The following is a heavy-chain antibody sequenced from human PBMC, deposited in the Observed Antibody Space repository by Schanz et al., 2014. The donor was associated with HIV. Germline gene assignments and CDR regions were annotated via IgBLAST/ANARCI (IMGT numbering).Heavy chain of an antibody. CDR1: GFTFNNYA. D-gene: IGHD2-21*02. CDR2: ISSTSAHI. Sequence: VQLVESGGGLVQPGGSLRLSCVASGFTFNNYAMTWVRQAPGKGLEWVSIISSTSAHIYYADSVKGRFTISRDNAKNSRYLEMNSLRAEDTAVYYCAREKSDWYLIDYYYYYGMDVWGQGTTVTVSS. V-gene: IGHV3-21*01. CDR3: AREKSDWYLIDYYYYYGMDV. J-gene: IGHJ6*02.